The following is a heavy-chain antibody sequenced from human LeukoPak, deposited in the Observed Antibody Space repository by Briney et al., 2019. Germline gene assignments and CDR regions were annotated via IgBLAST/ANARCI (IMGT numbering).Heavy chain of an antibody. J-gene: IGHJ3*02. CDR3: AREWAYYNSVDDTFDI. Sequence: ASVNVSCKASGYTFTGDHLHWVRQAPGHGLEWMGLLQPGSGATHYTEKFQGRVTMTRDTSTSTAYMDLSNLRSDDTAVYFCAREWAYYNSVDDTFDIWGQGTLVTVSP. CDR2: LQPGSGAT. V-gene: IGHV1-2*02. CDR1: GYTFTGDH. D-gene: IGHD3-22*01.